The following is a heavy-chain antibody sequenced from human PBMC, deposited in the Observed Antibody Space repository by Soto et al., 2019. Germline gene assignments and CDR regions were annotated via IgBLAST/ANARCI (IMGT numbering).Heavy chain of an antibody. V-gene: IGHV3-21*01. Sequence: GGSLRLSCAASGFTFSVSSMNWVRQAPGKGLEWVSSISGTSDYISYADSVKGRFTISRDNAENSLFLQMNNLRAEDTAVYFCARDPSYDGSGSYYYFDYWGQGALVTVSS. D-gene: IGHD3-10*01. CDR3: ARDPSYDGSGSYYYFDY. CDR2: ISGTSDYI. CDR1: GFTFSVSS. J-gene: IGHJ4*02.